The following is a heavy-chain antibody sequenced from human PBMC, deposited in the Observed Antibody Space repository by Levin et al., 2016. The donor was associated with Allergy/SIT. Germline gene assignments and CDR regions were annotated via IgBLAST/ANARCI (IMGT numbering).Heavy chain of an antibody. D-gene: IGHD4-11*01. V-gene: IGHV1-58*01. J-gene: IGHJ6*03. CDR3: AAPGDYSIGNPYYYYYMDV. CDR2: IVVGSGNT. Sequence: WVRQAPGQRLEWIGWIVVGSGNTNYAQKFQERVTITRDMSTSTAYMELSSLRSEDTAVYYCAAPGDYSIGNPYYYYYMDVWGKGTTVTVSS.